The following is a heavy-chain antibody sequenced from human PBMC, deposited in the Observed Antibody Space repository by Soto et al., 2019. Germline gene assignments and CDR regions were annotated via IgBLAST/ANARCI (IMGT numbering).Heavy chain of an antibody. D-gene: IGHD6-13*01. V-gene: IGHV1-69*13. CDR2: IIPIFGTA. CDR3: ARYHSGSWYGNYYSGMDV. CDR1: AGTFSSYA. Sequence: SVKVSFKASAGTFSSYAISCLRQAPGQGLEWMGGIIPIFGTANYAQKFQVRVTITADESTSTAYMELSSLRSEDTAVYYCARYHSGSWYGNYYSGMDVWGQGTTVTVSS. J-gene: IGHJ6*02.